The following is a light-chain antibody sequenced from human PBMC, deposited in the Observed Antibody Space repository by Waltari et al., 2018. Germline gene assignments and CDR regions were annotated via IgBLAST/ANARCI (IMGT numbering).Light chain of an antibody. CDR3: QHYHGWPLT. J-gene: IGKJ4*01. CDR2: GAS. Sequence: EIVMTQSPATLSVSPGEGATLSCRASQSVGDNLAWYHQKPDQAPRLLIYGASTRATAIPARFSGSGSGTEFTLTISSLQSEDFAVYYCQHYHGWPLTFGGGTRVEIK. CDR1: QSVGDN. V-gene: IGKV3-15*01.